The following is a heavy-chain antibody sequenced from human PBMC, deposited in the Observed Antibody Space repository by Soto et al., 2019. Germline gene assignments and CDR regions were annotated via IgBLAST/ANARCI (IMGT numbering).Heavy chain of an antibody. V-gene: IGHV3-48*02. D-gene: IGHD3-10*01. CDR1: GFIFSSYI. J-gene: IGHJ3*02. CDR2: ISSSSSTI. Sequence: XESLRLSCAASGFIFSSYIRKWVRQAPGKGLEWISYISSSSSTIFYADSVRGRFTISRDNAKNSLYLQMDSLRDEDTAVYYCEGETRYGSGAFDIWGQRTMVTVSS. CDR3: EGETRYGSGAFDI.